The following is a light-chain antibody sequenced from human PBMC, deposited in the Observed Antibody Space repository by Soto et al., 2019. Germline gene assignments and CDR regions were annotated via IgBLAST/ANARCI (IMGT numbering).Light chain of an antibody. Sequence: DIQMTQSPSSLSASVGDRVTITCRASQSISTYLNWYQQKPGKAPTILIYAASNLQSGVPSRFSGSGSGTDFTLTISSLQPEDSATYHCQESHTAWTFGQGTKVEIE. V-gene: IGKV1-39*01. CDR1: QSISTY. J-gene: IGKJ1*01. CDR3: QESHTAWT. CDR2: AAS.